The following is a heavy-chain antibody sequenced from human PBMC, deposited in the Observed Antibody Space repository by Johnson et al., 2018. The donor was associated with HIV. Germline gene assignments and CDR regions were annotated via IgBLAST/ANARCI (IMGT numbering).Heavy chain of an antibody. D-gene: IGHD4-17*01. CDR1: GFTFSNYW. J-gene: IGHJ3*02. Sequence: VQLVESGGRLVQPGGSLGLSCAASGFTFSNYWMTWVRQAPGKGLEWVANIKQDGSEKHYVESVRGRFTVSRDNAKNSLYLQMSSLRAEDTGVYYCAREGGDYGDSITDDAFDIWGQETMVTVSS. V-gene: IGHV3-7*01. CDR3: AREGGDYGDSITDDAFDI. CDR2: IKQDGSEK.